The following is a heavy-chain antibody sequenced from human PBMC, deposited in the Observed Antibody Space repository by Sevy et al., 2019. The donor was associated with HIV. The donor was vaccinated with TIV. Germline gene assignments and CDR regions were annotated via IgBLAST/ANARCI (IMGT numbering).Heavy chain of an antibody. CDR2: ISSNGGST. CDR3: VKGRWELLFDY. J-gene: IGHJ4*02. Sequence: GGSLRLSCSASGFTFSSYAMRWVRQAPGKGLEYVSAISSNGGSTYYADSVKGRFTISRDNSKNTLYLQMSSLRAEDTAVYYCVKGRWELLFDYWGQGTLVTVSS. V-gene: IGHV3-64D*06. D-gene: IGHD2-15*01. CDR1: GFTFSSYA.